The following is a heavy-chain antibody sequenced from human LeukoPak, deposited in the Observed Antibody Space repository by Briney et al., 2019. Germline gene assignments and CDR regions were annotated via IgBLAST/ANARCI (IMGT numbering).Heavy chain of an antibody. J-gene: IGHJ6*02. V-gene: IGHV4-31*03. CDR2: IYYSGST. CDR3: ARSHLIVVVPAASYGMDV. Sequence: SQTLSLTCTVSGGSINSDGYYWSWIRQHPGKGLEWIGYIYYSGSTYYNPSLKSRVTISVDTSKNQFPLKLSSVTAADTAVYYCARSHLIVVVPAASYGMDVWGQGTTVTVSS. CDR1: GGSINSDGYY. D-gene: IGHD2-2*01.